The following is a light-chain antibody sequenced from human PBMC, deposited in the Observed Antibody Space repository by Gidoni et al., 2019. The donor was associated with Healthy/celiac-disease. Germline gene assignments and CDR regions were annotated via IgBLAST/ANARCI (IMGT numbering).Light chain of an antibody. V-gene: IGKV1-9*01. CDR2: AAS. CDR1: QGISSY. CDR3: QQLNSYPYT. Sequence: DIQLTHSPSFLSASVGDRVTITCRASQGISSYLAWYHQKPGKAPKLLIYAASTLQSGVPSRFRGSGSGTEFTLTISSLQPEDFATYYCQQLNSYPYTFGQGTKLEIK. J-gene: IGKJ2*01.